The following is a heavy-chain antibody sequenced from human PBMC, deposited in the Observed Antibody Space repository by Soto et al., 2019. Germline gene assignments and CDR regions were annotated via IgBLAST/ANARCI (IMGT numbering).Heavy chain of an antibody. CDR1: GFTFSSYG. V-gene: IGHV3-33*01. J-gene: IGHJ4*02. D-gene: IGHD4-17*01. CDR2: IWYDGSNK. Sequence: GALRLSCAASGFTFSSYGMHWVRQAPGKGLEWVAVIWYDGSNKYYADSVKGRFTISRDNSKNTLYLQMNSLRAEDTAVYYCARDRLRWHHFDYWGQGTLVTVSS. CDR3: ARDRLRWHHFDY.